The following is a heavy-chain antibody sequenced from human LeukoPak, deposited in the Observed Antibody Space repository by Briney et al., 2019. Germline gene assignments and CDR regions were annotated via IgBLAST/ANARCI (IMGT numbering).Heavy chain of an antibody. V-gene: IGHV3-11*04. J-gene: IGHJ3*02. CDR2: ISSSGSTI. D-gene: IGHD3-22*01. CDR3: ARHTMITRFDI. CDR1: GFTFSDYY. Sequence: GGSLRLSCAASGFTFSDYYMSWIRQAPGKGLEWVSYISSSGSTIYYADSVKGRFTISRDNAKNSLYLQMNSLRVEDTAVYYCARHTMITRFDIWGQGTTVTVSS.